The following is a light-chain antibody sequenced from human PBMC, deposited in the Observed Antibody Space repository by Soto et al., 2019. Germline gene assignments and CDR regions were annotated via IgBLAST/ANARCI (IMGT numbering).Light chain of an antibody. CDR1: QSISSY. CDR2: AAS. J-gene: IGKJ1*01. Sequence: DIQMTQSPSSLPASVGDRVTITCRASQSISSYLNWYQQKPGKAPKLLIYAASSLQSGVPSRFSGSGSGTDFTLTISSLQPEDFATYYCKQSYSTLWTFGQGTKVDIK. CDR3: KQSYSTLWT. V-gene: IGKV1-39*01.